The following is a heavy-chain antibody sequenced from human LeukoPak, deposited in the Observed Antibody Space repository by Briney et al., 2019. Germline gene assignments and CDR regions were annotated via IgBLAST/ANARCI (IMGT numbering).Heavy chain of an antibody. CDR2: SYYSGST. CDR3: ARGSPSKYYDFWSGYWAFDY. CDR1: GGSISSGGYY. J-gene: IGHJ4*02. D-gene: IGHD3-3*01. Sequence: SETLSLTCTVSGGSISSGGYYWSWIRQHPGKGLEWIGYSYYSGSTYYNPSLKSRVTISVDTSKNQFSLKLSSVTAADTAVYYCARGSPSKYYDFWSGYWAFDYWGQGTLVTVSS. V-gene: IGHV4-31*03.